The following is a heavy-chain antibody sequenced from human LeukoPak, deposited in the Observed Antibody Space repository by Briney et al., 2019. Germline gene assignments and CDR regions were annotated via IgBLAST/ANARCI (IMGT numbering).Heavy chain of an antibody. CDR2: IYPGDSDT. J-gene: IGHJ5*02. D-gene: IGHD6-13*01. CDR3: ARQILYSSSWYYWFDP. CDR1: GYSFTSYW. V-gene: IGHV5-51*01. Sequence: GESLKISCKGSGYSFTSYWIGWVRQMPGKGLEWMGIIYPGDSDTRYSPSFQGQVTISADKSISTAYLQWSSLRASDTAMYYCARQILYSSSWYYWFDPWGQGTLVTVSS.